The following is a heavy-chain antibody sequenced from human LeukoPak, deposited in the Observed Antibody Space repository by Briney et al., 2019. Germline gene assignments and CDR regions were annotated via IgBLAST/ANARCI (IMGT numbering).Heavy chain of an antibody. V-gene: IGHV1-2*02. J-gene: IGHJ4*02. CDR3: ARGDRTTVTTEVDY. Sequence: ASMKVSCKTSGYTFTAYYMHWVRQAPGQGPEWMGWISPNSGGTNYAQKFQGRVTMTRDTSISTAYMELSSLRSDDTAVYYCARGDRTTVTTEVDYWGQGTLVTVSS. CDR1: GYTFTAYY. CDR2: ISPNSGGT. D-gene: IGHD4-17*01.